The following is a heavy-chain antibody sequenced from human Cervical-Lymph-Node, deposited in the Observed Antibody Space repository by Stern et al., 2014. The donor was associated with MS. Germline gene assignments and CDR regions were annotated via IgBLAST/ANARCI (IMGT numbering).Heavy chain of an antibody. V-gene: IGHV4-59*01. Sequence: QVQLQESGPGLVKPSETLSLTCTVSGGSISSYYWSWIRQPPGKGLEWVGDIYYRGSTNYNPSPKSRVTISVDTSKNQFSLKLSSVTAADTAVYYCARASQAPWIQLWFPYYYGMDVWGQGTTVTVSS. CDR3: ARASQAPWIQLWFPYYYGMDV. J-gene: IGHJ6*02. D-gene: IGHD5-18*01. CDR2: IYYRGST. CDR1: GGSISSYY.